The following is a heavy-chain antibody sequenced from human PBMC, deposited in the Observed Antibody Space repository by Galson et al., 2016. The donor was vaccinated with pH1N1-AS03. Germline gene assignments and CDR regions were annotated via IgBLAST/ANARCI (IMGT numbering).Heavy chain of an antibody. J-gene: IGHJ4*02. CDR3: ASAGYHTPGYHY. Sequence: SETLSLTCAVPGGSMTSPDWWTWVRQPPGKGLEWIGEVHYSGTTSYNPSLNSRVTMSIDKSNNQFSLNLGPVTAADTAVYFCASAGYHTPGYHYWGQGALVTVSS. V-gene: IGHV4-4*02. D-gene: IGHD3-16*02. CDR2: VHYSGTT. CDR1: GGSMTSPDW.